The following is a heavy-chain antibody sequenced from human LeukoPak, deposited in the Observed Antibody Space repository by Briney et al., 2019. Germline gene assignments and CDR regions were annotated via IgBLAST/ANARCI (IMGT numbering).Heavy chain of an antibody. Sequence: SVKVSCKAPGGTFSSYAISWVRQAPGQGLEWMGGIIPIFGTANYAQKFQGRVTITTDESTSTAYMELSSLRSEDTAVYYCARGIFGPVSPGRLTYYYYYMDVWGKGTTVTVSS. CDR2: IIPIFGTA. V-gene: IGHV1-69*05. CDR3: ARGIFGPVSPGRLTYYYYYMDV. D-gene: IGHD3/OR15-3a*01. J-gene: IGHJ6*03. CDR1: GGTFSSYA.